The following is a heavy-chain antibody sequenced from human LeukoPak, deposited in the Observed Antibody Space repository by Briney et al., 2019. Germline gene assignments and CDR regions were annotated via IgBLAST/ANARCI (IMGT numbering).Heavy chain of an antibody. CDR2: ISAYNGNT. Sequence: ASVKVSCKASGYTFTSYGISWVRQAPGQGLEWMGWISAYNGNTNYAQKLQGRVTMTTDTSTSTAYMELRSLRSDDTAVYYCARIRYGDYTQNPYYMDVWGKGTTVTVSS. CDR1: GYTFTSYG. V-gene: IGHV1-18*01. CDR3: ARIRYGDYTQNPYYMDV. D-gene: IGHD4-17*01. J-gene: IGHJ6*03.